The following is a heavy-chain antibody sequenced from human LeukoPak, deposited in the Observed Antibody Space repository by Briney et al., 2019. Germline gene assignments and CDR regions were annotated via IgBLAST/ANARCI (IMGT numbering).Heavy chain of an antibody. J-gene: IGHJ4*02. Sequence: NPSETLSLTCAAYGGSFRGYYWSWIRQPPGKGLEWIGEINHVGSTIYDLSLKSRVTISVDTSKNQFSLNLSSVTAADTAVYYCARGSYTSGFYYDPWDYWGQGTLVTVSS. CDR2: INHVGST. CDR3: ARGSYTSGFYYDPWDY. V-gene: IGHV4-34*01. CDR1: GGSFRGYY. D-gene: IGHD3-22*01.